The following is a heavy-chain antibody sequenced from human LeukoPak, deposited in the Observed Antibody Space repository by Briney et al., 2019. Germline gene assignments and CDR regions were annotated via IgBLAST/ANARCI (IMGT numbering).Heavy chain of an antibody. J-gene: IGHJ5*02. CDR2: IYTSGST. V-gene: IGHV4-61*02. Sequence: SETLSLTCSLSGGSISSGSYYWSWIRQPAGKGLEWIGRIYTSGSTNYNPSLKSRVTISVDTSKNQFSLKLSSVTAADTAVYYCASGPKAYYDSSGKYNWFDPWGQGTLVTVSS. D-gene: IGHD3-22*01. CDR1: GGSISSGSYY. CDR3: ASGPKAYYDSSGKYNWFDP.